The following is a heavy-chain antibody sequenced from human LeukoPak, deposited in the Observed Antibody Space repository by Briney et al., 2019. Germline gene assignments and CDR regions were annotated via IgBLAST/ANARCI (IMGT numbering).Heavy chain of an antibody. Sequence: GGSLRLSCAASGFTFGDYYMSWIRQAPGKGLEWVSSISSSSSYIYYADSVKGRFTISRDNAKNSLYLQMNSLRAEDTAVYYCARGRHYYDSSGYLDYFDYWGQGTLVTVSS. V-gene: IGHV3-11*06. CDR1: GFTFGDYY. J-gene: IGHJ4*02. CDR3: ARGRHYYDSSGYLDYFDY. CDR2: ISSSSSYI. D-gene: IGHD3-22*01.